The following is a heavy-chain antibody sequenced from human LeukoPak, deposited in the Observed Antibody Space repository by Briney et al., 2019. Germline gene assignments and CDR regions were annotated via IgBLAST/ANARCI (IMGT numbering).Heavy chain of an antibody. Sequence: SQTLSLTCTVSGGSISSGSYYWSWIRQPAGKGLEWIGRIYTSGSTNYNPSLKSRVTISVDTSKNQFSLKLSSVTAADTAVYYCARTFRESYYDFWSGYSTLDYWGQGTLVTVSS. V-gene: IGHV4-61*02. CDR2: IYTSGST. CDR1: GGSISSGSYY. D-gene: IGHD3-3*01. CDR3: ARTFRESYYDFWSGYSTLDY. J-gene: IGHJ4*02.